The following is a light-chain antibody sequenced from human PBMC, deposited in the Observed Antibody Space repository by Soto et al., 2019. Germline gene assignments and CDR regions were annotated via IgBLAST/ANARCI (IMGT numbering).Light chain of an antibody. V-gene: IGKV1-8*01. Sequence: AIRMTQSPSSFSASTGDRVTITCRASQGISSYLAWYQQKPGKAPKLLIYAASTLQSGVPSRFSGSGSGTDFTLTISCLQSEDFATYYCQQYYSYLEGAIFGQGTGLEIK. CDR2: AAS. J-gene: IGKJ5*01. CDR1: QGISSY. CDR3: QQYYSYLEGAI.